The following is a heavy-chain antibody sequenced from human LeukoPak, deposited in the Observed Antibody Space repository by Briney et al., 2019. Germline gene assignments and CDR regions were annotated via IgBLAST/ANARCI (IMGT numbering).Heavy chain of an antibody. CDR3: AIHYYDSSGYRDAFDI. Sequence: SETLSLTCTVSGGSISSSSYYWGWIRQPPGQELEWIVSFYYSGSTYYNPYCKSRVSVSVDTSKNLYSLKLSSVTAADTAVYYCAIHYYDSSGYRDAFDIWGQGTMVTVSS. CDR1: GGSISSSSYY. D-gene: IGHD3-22*01. CDR2: FYYSGST. J-gene: IGHJ3*02. V-gene: IGHV4-39*01.